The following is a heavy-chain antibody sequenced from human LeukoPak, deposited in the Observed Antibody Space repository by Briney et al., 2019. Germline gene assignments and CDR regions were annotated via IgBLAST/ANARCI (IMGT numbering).Heavy chain of an antibody. Sequence: VRPSQTLSLTCTVSGDSISSGSYYWSWIRQPAGEGLEWIGRIYSSGRTHYSPSLKSRVTISVDTSRNQFSLRLSSVTAADTAVYYCARHVDYGEWFDPWGQGTLVTVSS. J-gene: IGHJ5*02. CDR3: ARHVDYGEWFDP. V-gene: IGHV4-61*02. CDR1: GDSISSGSYY. D-gene: IGHD4-17*01. CDR2: IYSSGRT.